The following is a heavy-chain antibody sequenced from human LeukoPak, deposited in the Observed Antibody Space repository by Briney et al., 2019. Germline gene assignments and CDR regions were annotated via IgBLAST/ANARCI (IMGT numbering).Heavy chain of an antibody. D-gene: IGHD5/OR15-5a*01. J-gene: IGHJ4*02. Sequence: PGGSLRLSCAASGFTFSRYAMSWVPQAPRKGLEWVSAIGGSGTNTYYADSVKGRFNISRDNSKSTLSLQMNSLRAEDTAVYDCTKDSSVPFGITDWGQGTLVTVSS. CDR2: IGGSGTNT. V-gene: IGHV3-23*01. CDR3: TKDSSVPFGITD. CDR1: GFTFSRYA.